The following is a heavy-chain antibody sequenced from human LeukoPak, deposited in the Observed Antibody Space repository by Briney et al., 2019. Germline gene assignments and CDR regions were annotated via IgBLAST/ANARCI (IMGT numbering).Heavy chain of an antibody. CDR2: INPNSGGT. CDR1: GYTFNDYY. CDR3: ARGQFYYDNNFPLHY. J-gene: IGHJ4*02. Sequence: GASVKVSCKTSGYTFNDYYIHWVRQAPGQGLEWMGWINPNSGGTDYARKFQGRVTMTRDTSISTAYMELNRLRSDDTAVYYCARGQFYYDNNFPLHYWGQGTLVTVSS. V-gene: IGHV1-2*02. D-gene: IGHD3-22*01.